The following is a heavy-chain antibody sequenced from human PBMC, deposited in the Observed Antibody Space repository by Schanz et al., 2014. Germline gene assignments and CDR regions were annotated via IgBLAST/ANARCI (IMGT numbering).Heavy chain of an antibody. CDR3: ARELRLEYYFDY. Sequence: QVQLVQSGAEVKKPGASVKVSCKASGYTFTNYNIIWVRQATGQGLEWMGWIGGSDGNTNFAQKFQGRVTMTRDTSISTAYMELSSLRSDDTAVYYCARELRLEYYFDYWGQGTQVTVSS. V-gene: IGHV1-2*02. D-gene: IGHD4-17*01. CDR2: IGGSDGNT. J-gene: IGHJ4*02. CDR1: GYTFTNYN.